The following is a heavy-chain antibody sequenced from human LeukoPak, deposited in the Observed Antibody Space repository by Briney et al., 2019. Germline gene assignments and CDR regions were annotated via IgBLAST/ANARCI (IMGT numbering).Heavy chain of an antibody. Sequence: PSETLSLTCAVSGGSISSNSYYWGWIRQPPGKGLEWIGSIYYSGSTYYSPSLKSRVTISVDTSKNQFSLKLSSVTAADTAVYYCARADTSDILTGYSDYWGQGTLVTVSS. CDR1: GGSISSNSYY. CDR2: IYYSGST. J-gene: IGHJ4*02. V-gene: IGHV4-39*01. CDR3: ARADTSDILTGYSDY. D-gene: IGHD3-9*01.